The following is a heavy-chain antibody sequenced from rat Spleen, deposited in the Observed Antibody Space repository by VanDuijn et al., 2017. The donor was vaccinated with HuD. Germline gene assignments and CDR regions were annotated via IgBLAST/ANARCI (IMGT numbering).Heavy chain of an antibody. Sequence: QVQLKESGPGLVQPSQTLSLTCTVPGFSLTSYHVSCVRQPPGKGLEWIAAMSNGGSTYYNSALKSRLSISRDTSKSQVFLKMNSLQTEDTAIYFCTGHYYDGSYYYFDFWGQGVMVTVSS. V-gene: IGHV2S12*01. CDR3: TGHYYDGSYYYFDF. D-gene: IGHD1-12*02. CDR2: MSNGGST. J-gene: IGHJ2*01. CDR1: GFSLTSYH.